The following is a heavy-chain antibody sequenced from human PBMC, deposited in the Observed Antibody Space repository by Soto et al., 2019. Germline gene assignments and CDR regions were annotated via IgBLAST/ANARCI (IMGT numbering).Heavy chain of an antibody. D-gene: IGHD6-19*01. CDR1: GDSVSSDSTA. Sequence: SQTLSLTCDISGDSVSSDSTAWNWIRQSPSIGLEWLGRTYYKSKWFYDYAVSLRSRIAIKSETSKNQFSLQLNSVTPEDTSVYFCARAAQWLVXWGQGILVTVSX. CDR2: TYYKSKWFY. CDR3: ARAAQWLVX. J-gene: IGHJ4*02. V-gene: IGHV6-1*01.